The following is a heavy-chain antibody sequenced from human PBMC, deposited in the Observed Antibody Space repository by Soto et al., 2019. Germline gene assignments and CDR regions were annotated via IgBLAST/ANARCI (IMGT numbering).Heavy chain of an antibody. V-gene: IGHV4-34*01. CDR3: ARGRRQWLVPHRAFDI. D-gene: IGHD6-19*01. CDR1: GGSFSGYY. Sequence: QVQLQQWGAGLLKPSETLSLTCAVYGGSFSGYYWSWIRHPPGKGLEWIGEINHSGSTNYNPSLKRRVTFAVDKSKSQFSLKLSSVTAADTAVYYCARGRRQWLVPHRAFDIWGQVTMVTVSS. J-gene: IGHJ3*02. CDR2: INHSGST.